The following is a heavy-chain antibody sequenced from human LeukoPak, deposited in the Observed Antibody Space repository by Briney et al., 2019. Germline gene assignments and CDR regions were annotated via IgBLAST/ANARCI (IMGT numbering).Heavy chain of an antibody. CDR2: INHSGST. D-gene: IGHD2-2*01. CDR1: GGSFSGYY. CDR3: ARVSVPAALQWLDPFIDY. V-gene: IGHV4-34*01. J-gene: IGHJ4*02. Sequence: SETLSLTCAVYGGSFSGYYWSWIRQPPGKGLEWIGEINHSGSTNYNPSLKSRVTISVDTSKNQFSLKLSSVTAADTAVYYCARVSVPAALQWLDPFIDYWGQGTLVTVSS.